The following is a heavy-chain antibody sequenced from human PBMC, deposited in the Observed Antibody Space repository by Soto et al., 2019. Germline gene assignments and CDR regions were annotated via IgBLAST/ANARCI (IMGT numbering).Heavy chain of an antibody. CDR2: ISGSGGST. Sequence: SLRLSCAASGFTFSSYAMSWVRQAPGKGLEWVSAISGSGGSTYYADSVKGRFTISRDNSKNTLYLQMNSLRAEDTAVYYCAKDQPDYDFWGGPYGMDVWGQGTTVTVSS. V-gene: IGHV3-23*01. CDR3: AKDQPDYDFWGGPYGMDV. D-gene: IGHD3-3*01. CDR1: GFTFSSYA. J-gene: IGHJ6*02.